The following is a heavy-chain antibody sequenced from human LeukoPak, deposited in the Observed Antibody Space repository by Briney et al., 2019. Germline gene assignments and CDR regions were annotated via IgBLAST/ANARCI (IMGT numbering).Heavy chain of an antibody. CDR2: ISSSGSTI. CDR1: GFTFSDYY. Sequence: PGGSLRLSCAASGFTFSDYYMSWIRQAPGKGLEWVSYISSSGSTIYYADSVKGRFTISRDNAKNSLYLQMNSLRAEDTAVYYCARDPDDYLYYFDYWGQGTLVTVSS. J-gene: IGHJ4*02. V-gene: IGHV3-11*01. CDR3: ARDPDDYLYYFDY. D-gene: IGHD5-12*01.